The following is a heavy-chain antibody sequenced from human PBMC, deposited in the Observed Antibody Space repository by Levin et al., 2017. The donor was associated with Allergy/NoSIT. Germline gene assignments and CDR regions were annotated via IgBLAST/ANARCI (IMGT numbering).Heavy chain of an antibody. Sequence: GESLKISCKASGYTFTSYAMNWVRQAPGQGLEWMGWINTNTGNPPYAQGFTGRFVFSLDTSVSTAYLQISSLKAEDTAVYYCARDLMVEFGYGMDVWGQGTTVTVSS. V-gene: IGHV7-4-1*02. CDR3: ARDLMVEFGYGMDV. CDR1: GYTFTSYA. CDR2: INTNTGNP. J-gene: IGHJ6*02. D-gene: IGHD4/OR15-4a*01.